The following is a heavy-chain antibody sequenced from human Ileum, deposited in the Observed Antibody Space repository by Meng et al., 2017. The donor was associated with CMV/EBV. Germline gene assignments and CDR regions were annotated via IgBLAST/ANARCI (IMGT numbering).Heavy chain of an antibody. Sequence: GESLKISCAASGYTFSNYWMSWVRQAPGKGLEWVANIQKDGNEKYYVDSVKGRFSISRDNAKNSLYLQMNSLRVGATAVYYCARDPDGNDVLDSWGQGTLVTVSS. CDR2: IQKDGNEK. CDR3: ARDPDGNDVLDS. J-gene: IGHJ4*02. D-gene: IGHD1-1*01. CDR1: GYTFSNYW. V-gene: IGHV3-7*01.